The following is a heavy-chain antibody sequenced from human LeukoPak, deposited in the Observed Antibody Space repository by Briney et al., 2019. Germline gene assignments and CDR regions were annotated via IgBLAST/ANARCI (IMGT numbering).Heavy chain of an antibody. CDR2: IIPIFGTA. CDR3: AIQPGLMVRGVIITYFDY. J-gene: IGHJ4*02. D-gene: IGHD3-10*01. V-gene: IGHV1-69*13. Sequence: GASVKVSCKASGGTFSSYAISWVRQAPGQGLEWMGGIIPIFGTANYAQKFQGRVTITADESTSTAYMELSSLRSEDTAVYYCAIQPGLMVRGVIITYFDYWGQGTLVTVSS. CDR1: GGTFSSYA.